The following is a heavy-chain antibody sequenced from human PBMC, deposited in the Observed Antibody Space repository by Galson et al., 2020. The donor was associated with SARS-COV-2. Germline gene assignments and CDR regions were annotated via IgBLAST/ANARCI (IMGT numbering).Heavy chain of an antibody. J-gene: IGHJ4*02. CDR3: AREYDKVGNLDY. CDR2: ISSSSRTT. CDR1: GYDFNRHT. V-gene: IGHV3-48*04. Sequence: GESLKISCGGSGYDFNRHTIMWVRQAPGKGLDWISYISSSSRTTYYADPVKGRFTVSRDYAKDSVYLQMYNLRVEDTAVYYCAREYDKVGNLDYWGQGALVIVSS. D-gene: IGHD1-1*01.